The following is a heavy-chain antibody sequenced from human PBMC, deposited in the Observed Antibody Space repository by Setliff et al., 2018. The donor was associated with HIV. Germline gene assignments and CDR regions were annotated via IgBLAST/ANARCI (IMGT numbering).Heavy chain of an antibody. Sequence: HPGGSLRLSCAASGLTFSQYWMSWARQAPGKGLEWVANIDQDESEKYYVDSVKGRFTTSRDNAKKSLYLQMNSLRPEDTAVYYCARGSGSYWGQGTLVTVSS. D-gene: IGHD1-26*01. V-gene: IGHV3-7*01. CDR3: ARGSGSY. J-gene: IGHJ4*02. CDR1: GLTFSQYW. CDR2: IDQDESEK.